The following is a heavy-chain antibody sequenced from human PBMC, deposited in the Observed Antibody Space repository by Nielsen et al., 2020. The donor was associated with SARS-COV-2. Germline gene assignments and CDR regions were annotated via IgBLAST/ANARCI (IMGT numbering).Heavy chain of an antibody. CDR1: GFTFNIYA. J-gene: IGHJ6*02. Sequence: GESLKISCAASGFTFNIYAMAWVRRAPGRGLEWVSGTSASGASTYYADSVKGRFTISRDNSKNTLYLQMNSLRAEDTAVYYCAKGAVTTAVYYYGMDVWGQGTTVTVSS. CDR3: AKGAVTTAVYYYGMDV. CDR2: TSASGAST. V-gene: IGHV3-23*01. D-gene: IGHD4-23*01.